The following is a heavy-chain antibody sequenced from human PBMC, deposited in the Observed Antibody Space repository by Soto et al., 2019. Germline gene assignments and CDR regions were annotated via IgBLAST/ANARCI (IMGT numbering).Heavy chain of an antibody. CDR2: IYYSGST. CDR3: ARASYDYIWGSYRYRPEYFDY. CDR1: GGYISNGGYH. J-gene: IGHJ4*02. Sequence: SEIMSLTCTVSGGYISNGGYHWSWIRQHPGKGLEWIGYIYYSGSTYYNPSLKSRVTISVDTSKNQFSLKLSSVTAADTAVYYCARASYDYIWGSYRYRPEYFDYWGQGTLVTGSS. V-gene: IGHV4-31*03. D-gene: IGHD3-16*02.